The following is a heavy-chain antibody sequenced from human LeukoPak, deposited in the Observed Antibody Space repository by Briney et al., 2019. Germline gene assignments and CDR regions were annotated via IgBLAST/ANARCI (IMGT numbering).Heavy chain of an antibody. CDR2: ISSSSWTI. V-gene: IGHV3-48*02. J-gene: IGHJ4*02. Sequence: GGSLRLTCAASVFTLSIYNMNWVRQAPGRGLEWVSYISSSSWTIYYADAVKGRFTISRDNAKNSLYLQMNSLRDEDTAVYYCARVCGGDCYSFDYWGQGTLVTVSS. CDR1: VFTLSIYN. D-gene: IGHD2-21*02. CDR3: ARVCGGDCYSFDY.